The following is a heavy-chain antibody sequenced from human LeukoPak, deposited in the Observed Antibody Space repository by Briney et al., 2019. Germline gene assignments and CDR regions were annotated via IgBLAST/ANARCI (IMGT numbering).Heavy chain of an antibody. CDR3: ARGSNSWNNAFDI. Sequence: PGGSLRLSCAASGFTFSTYWLHWARQAPGKGLVWVSRINSDGSTTSYADSVKGRFTSSGDNAKNTLYLQMNSLRPEDTAVYYCARGSNSWNNAFDIWGQGTMVTVSS. J-gene: IGHJ3*02. V-gene: IGHV3-74*01. D-gene: IGHD2/OR15-2a*01. CDR2: INSDGSTT. CDR1: GFTFSTYW.